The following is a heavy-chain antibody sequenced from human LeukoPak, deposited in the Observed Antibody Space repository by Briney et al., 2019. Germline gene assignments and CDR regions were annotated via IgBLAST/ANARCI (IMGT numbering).Heavy chain of an antibody. CDR1: GFTFSSYG. D-gene: IGHD2-2*02. V-gene: IGHV3-30*02. Sequence: GGSLRLSCAASGFTFSSYGMHWVRQAPGKGLEWVAFIRYDGSNKYYADSVKGRFTISRDNSKNTLYLQMNSLRAEDTAVYYCARNPTPPRYCSSTSCYTYYYYYMDVWGKGTTVTVSS. J-gene: IGHJ6*03. CDR3: ARNPTPPRYCSSTSCYTYYYYYMDV. CDR2: IRYDGSNK.